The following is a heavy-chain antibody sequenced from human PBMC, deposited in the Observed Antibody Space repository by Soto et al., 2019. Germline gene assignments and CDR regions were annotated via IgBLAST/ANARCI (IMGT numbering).Heavy chain of an antibody. D-gene: IGHD5-12*01. J-gene: IGHJ6*03. Sequence: LSLTCTVSGGSISSSSYYWGWIRQSPGKGLEWIGSFYYSGSTYYSPSLKSRVTISGDTSKKQISLRLSSVTAADTAVYYCARISVASRYMDVWGKGTTVTVSS. V-gene: IGHV4-39*01. CDR1: GGSISSSSYY. CDR3: ARISVASRYMDV. CDR2: FYYSGST.